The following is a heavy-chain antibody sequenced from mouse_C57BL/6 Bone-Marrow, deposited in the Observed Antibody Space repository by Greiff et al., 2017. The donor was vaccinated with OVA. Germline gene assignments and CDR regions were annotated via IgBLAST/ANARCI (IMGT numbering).Heavy chain of an antibody. V-gene: IGHV1-69*01. J-gene: IGHJ3*01. CDR3: ARGRLLLRSPWFAY. D-gene: IGHD1-1*01. Sequence: VQLQQSGAELVMPGASVKLSCKASGYTFTSYWMHWVKQRPGQGLEWIGEIDPSDSYTNYNQKFKGKSTLTVDKSSSTAYMQLSSLTSEDSAVYYCARGRLLLRSPWFAYWGQGTLVTVSA. CDR2: IDPSDSYT. CDR1: GYTFTSYW.